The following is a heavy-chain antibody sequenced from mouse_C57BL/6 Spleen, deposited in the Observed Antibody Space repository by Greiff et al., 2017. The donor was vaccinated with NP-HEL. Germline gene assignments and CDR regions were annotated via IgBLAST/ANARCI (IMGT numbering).Heavy chain of an antibody. CDR1: GYTFTSYW. Sequence: QVQLQQPGAELVKPGASVKLSCKASGYTFTSYWMHWVKQRPGQGLEWIGMIHPNSGSTNYNEKFKSKATLTVDKSSSTAYMQLSSLTSEDSAVYYCARSLSTTVVAQLDVWGTGTTVTVSS. CDR2: IHPNSGST. V-gene: IGHV1-64*01. CDR3: ARSLSTTVVAQLDV. D-gene: IGHD1-1*01. J-gene: IGHJ1*03.